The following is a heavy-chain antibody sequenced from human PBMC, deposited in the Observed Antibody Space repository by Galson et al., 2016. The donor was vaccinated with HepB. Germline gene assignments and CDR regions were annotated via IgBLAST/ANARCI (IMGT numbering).Heavy chain of an antibody. CDR1: GFIFSGSA. J-gene: IGHJ4*02. V-gene: IGHV3-73*01. CDR2: IGTKTNNYAT. D-gene: IGHD3-16*01. Sequence: SLRLSCAASGFIFSGSAMSWVRQASGKGLEWVGRIGTKTNNYATIYAASVKGRFTISRDDSLNTAYLQMNSLKTEDTAVYYCSREVWGSSIDFWGQGTLVTVSS. CDR3: SREVWGSSIDF.